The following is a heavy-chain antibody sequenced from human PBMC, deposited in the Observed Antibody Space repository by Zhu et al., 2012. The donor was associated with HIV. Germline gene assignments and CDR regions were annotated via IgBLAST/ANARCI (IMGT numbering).Heavy chain of an antibody. Sequence: QVQLHESGPGLVKPSETLSLTCTVSRAPIRSDDFYWSWVRQSRGKGLEWIGYIYYTGTTYYSPSFRGRVNISVDPSKNLFSLNLDPVTAADAAVYYCARGRFSSSVEQWGQGALVTVSS. D-gene: IGHD6-6*01. V-gene: IGHV4-30-4*08. J-gene: IGHJ4*02. CDR2: IYYTGTT. CDR1: RAPIRSDDFY. CDR3: ARGRFSSSVEQ.